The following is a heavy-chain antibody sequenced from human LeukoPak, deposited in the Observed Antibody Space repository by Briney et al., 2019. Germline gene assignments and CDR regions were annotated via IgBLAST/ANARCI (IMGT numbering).Heavy chain of an antibody. CDR3: ARGYCTNAVCSLGPTQA. CDR1: GGSISSSSYY. V-gene: IGHV4-39*07. CDR2: IYYSGST. D-gene: IGHD2-8*01. J-gene: IGHJ4*02. Sequence: SETLSPTCTVSGGSISSSSYYWGWIRQPRGKGLEWIGSIYYSGSTYYNPSLKSRVTISVDTSKNQFSLKLSSVTAADTAVYYCARGYCTNAVCSLGPTQAWGQGTLVTVSS.